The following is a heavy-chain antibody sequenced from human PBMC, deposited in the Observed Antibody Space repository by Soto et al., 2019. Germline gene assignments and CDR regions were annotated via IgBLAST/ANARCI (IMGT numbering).Heavy chain of an antibody. J-gene: IGHJ6*02. CDR2: VIPLFNTP. Sequence: GAPAKLTSKAPGGAINTNAFTWARQDNGQGFEWIGGVIPLFNTPDYAQKFQRRVTITADESTSTAFLELSGLTSEDTAVYFCALASKWELLGYFYGMDVWGQGTPVTVSS. V-gene: IGHV1-69*13. CDR3: ALASKWELLGYFYGMDV. D-gene: IGHD1-26*01. CDR1: GGAINTNA.